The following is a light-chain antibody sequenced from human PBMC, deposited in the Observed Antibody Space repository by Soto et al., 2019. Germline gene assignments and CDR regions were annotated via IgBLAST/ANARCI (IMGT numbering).Light chain of an antibody. J-gene: IGKJ1*01. CDR3: QQCGNSPPWT. CDR2: GAS. CDR1: QSVSSSY. V-gene: IGKV3-20*01. Sequence: EIVLTQSPGTLSLSPGERATLSCRASQSVSSSYLAWYQQKPGQAPRLLIYGASSRATGIPDGFSGSGSETDFTLTISRLEPEDFAVYYCQQCGNSPPWTFGQGTKVDIK.